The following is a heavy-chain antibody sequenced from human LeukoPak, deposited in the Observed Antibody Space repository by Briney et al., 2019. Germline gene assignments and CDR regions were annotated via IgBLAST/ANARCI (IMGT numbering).Heavy chain of an antibody. Sequence: LSETLSLTCAVYGGSFSGYYWSWIRQPPGKGLEWIGEINHSGSTNYNPSLKSRVTISVDTSKSQFSLKLSSVTAADTAVYYCARGRVGIVVVPAAKGKLRWFDPWGQGTLVTVSS. V-gene: IGHV4-34*01. CDR2: INHSGST. D-gene: IGHD2-2*01. CDR1: GGSFSGYY. CDR3: ARGRVGIVVVPAAKGKLRWFDP. J-gene: IGHJ5*02.